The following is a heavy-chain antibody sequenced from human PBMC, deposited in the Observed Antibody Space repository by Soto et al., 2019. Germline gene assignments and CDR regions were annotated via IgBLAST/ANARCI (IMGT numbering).Heavy chain of an antibody. J-gene: IGHJ4*02. V-gene: IGHV1-69*12. CDR3: VRVVAIPGYPDN. CDR2: IVPIVDTS. D-gene: IGHD5-12*01. Sequence: QVQLVQSGAEVRQPASSVKVSCKTSGGTFSSYAISWVRQAPGQGLVWMGGIVPIVDTSTYAQKFQGRVTITADEPTSTVYMELSTLRSDDTAVYYCVRVVAIPGYPDNWGQGTLVTVSS. CDR1: GGTFSSYA.